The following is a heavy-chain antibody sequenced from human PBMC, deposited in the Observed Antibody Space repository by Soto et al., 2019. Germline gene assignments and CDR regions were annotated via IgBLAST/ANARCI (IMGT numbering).Heavy chain of an antibody. J-gene: IGHJ4*02. CDR3: SKDLQFSGWLSAQTFDY. CDR1: GFTFSSHA. V-gene: IGHV3-23*01. D-gene: IGHD6-19*01. Sequence: GGSLRLSCAVSGFTFSSHAMSWVRQAPGKGLECVSSITGSGDSTYYADSVKGRFTISRDKSKSTLYLQMNSLRAEDTAVYYYSKDLQFSGWLSAQTFDYWGQGTQVTVSS. CDR2: ITGSGDST.